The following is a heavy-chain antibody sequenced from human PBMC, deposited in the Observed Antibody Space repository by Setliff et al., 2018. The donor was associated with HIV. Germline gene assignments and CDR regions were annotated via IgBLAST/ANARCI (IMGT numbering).Heavy chain of an antibody. J-gene: IGHJ3*02. D-gene: IGHD1-1*01. CDR3: ARVGTIGTAFDI. V-gene: IGHV3-21*01. Sequence: GGSLRLSCAASGFTFSSYRMNWVRQAPGKGLEWVSSISTTSSYIYYADSVKGRFTISRDNAKNSLYLQMNSLRAEDTAVYYCARVGTIGTAFDIWGQGTMVTVSS. CDR2: ISTTSSYI. CDR1: GFTFSSYR.